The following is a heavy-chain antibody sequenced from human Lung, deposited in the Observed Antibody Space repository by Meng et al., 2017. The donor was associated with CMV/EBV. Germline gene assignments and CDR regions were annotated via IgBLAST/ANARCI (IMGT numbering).Heavy chain of an antibody. Sequence: SXXVSXKASGGTFSSYAISWVRQAPGQGLEWMGGIIPIFGTADYAQKFQGRVTITTDESTSTAYRELSSLRSEDTAVYYWARVGSSSWSRRYNWVDPWGQGNXVTVSS. V-gene: IGHV1-69*05. CDR2: IIPIFGTA. J-gene: IGHJ5*02. CDR3: ARVGSSSWSRRYNWVDP. D-gene: IGHD6-13*01. CDR1: GGTFSSYA.